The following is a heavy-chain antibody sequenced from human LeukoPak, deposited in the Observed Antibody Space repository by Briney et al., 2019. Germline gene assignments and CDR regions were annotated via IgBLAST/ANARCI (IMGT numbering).Heavy chain of an antibody. V-gene: IGHV1-18*01. Sequence: ASVKVSCKASGYTFTSYGISWVRHAPGQGLEWMGWISPYNGDTNYVQKLQDRVTMTTDTSTSTAYMEVRSLRSDDTAVYYCARDGYYRHFDYWGQGTLVTVSS. CDR1: GYTFTSYG. J-gene: IGHJ4*02. D-gene: IGHD3-22*01. CDR2: ISPYNGDT. CDR3: ARDGYYRHFDY.